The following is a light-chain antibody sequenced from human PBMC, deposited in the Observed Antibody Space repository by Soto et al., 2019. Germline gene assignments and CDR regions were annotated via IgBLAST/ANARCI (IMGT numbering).Light chain of an antibody. J-gene: IGLJ2*01. CDR2: EVN. V-gene: IGLV2-8*01. Sequence: QSALTQPPSASGSPGQSITISCTGTSTDVGTYNYVSWYQQHPGKAPKVMIYEVNKRPSGVPDRFSGSKSGNTASLTVSGVQAEDEAYYYCASYAGSNKMICGGVTKLTVL. CDR3: ASYAGSNKMI. CDR1: STDVGTYNY.